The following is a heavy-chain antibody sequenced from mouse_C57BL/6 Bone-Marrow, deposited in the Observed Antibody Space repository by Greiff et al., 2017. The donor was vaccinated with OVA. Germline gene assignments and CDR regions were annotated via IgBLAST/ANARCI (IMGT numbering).Heavy chain of an antibody. CDR3: ARGRITTVVGDY. J-gene: IGHJ2*01. V-gene: IGHV1-55*01. Sequence: VKLQQPGAELVKPGASVKMSCKASGYTFTSYWITWVKQRPGQGLEWIGDIYPGSGSTNYNEKFKSKATLTVDTSSSTAYMQLSSLTSEDSAVYYCARGRITTVVGDYWGQGTTLTVSS. CDR2: IYPGSGST. D-gene: IGHD1-1*01. CDR1: GYTFTSYW.